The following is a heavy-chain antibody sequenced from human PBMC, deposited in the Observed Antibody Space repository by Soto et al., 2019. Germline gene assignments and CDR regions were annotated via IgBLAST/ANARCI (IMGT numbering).Heavy chain of an antibody. D-gene: IGHD4-17*01. J-gene: IGHJ4*02. CDR3: ARGASYGAGHFDY. CDR2: IYYSGST. Sequence: SETLSLTCTVSGGSISSGGYYWSWIRQHPGKGLEWIGYIYYSGSTYYNPSLKSRVTISVDTSKNQFSLKLSSVTAADTAVYYCARGASYGAGHFDYWGQGTLVTVSS. CDR1: GGSISSGGYY. V-gene: IGHV4-31*03.